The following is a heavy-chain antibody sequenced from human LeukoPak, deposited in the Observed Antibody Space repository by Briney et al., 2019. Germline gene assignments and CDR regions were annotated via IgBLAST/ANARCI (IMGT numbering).Heavy chain of an antibody. V-gene: IGHV3-30-3*01. Sequence: GRSLRLSCAASGFTFNTYSIHWVRQAPGKGLEWVAIISSDGNKEYYSDSVQGRFTISRDNSRNTLYLQMNSLRTEDTAVYYCARDNGFWTFDYLGQGTLVTVSS. CDR1: GFTFNTYS. CDR2: ISSDGNKE. J-gene: IGHJ4*02. CDR3: ARDNGFWTFDY. D-gene: IGHD3/OR15-3a*01.